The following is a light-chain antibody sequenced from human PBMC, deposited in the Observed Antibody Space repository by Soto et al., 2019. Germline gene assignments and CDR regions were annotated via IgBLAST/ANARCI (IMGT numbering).Light chain of an antibody. Sequence: DIVMTQSPDSLAVSLGERATINCKSSQSVLHSSNNKNYLAWYQQKPGQPPILLIYWASTRESGVPDRFSGSGSGTDFTLSISSLQAEDVAVYYCQQYYSPWTFGQGTKVEIK. CDR3: QQYYSPWT. CDR1: QSVLHSSNNKNY. V-gene: IGKV4-1*01. CDR2: WAS. J-gene: IGKJ1*01.